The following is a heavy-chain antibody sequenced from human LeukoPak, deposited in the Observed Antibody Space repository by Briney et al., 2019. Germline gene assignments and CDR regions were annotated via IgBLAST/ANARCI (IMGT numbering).Heavy chain of an antibody. D-gene: IGHD2-15*01. CDR1: GYTFSDYY. V-gene: IGHV1-2*02. J-gene: IGHJ4*02. Sequence: ASVKVSSKASGYTFSDYYLHWVRQAPGQGLEWMGWINPDSGGTNYAQKFQGRVTMTRDTSISTAYMELNRLRSDDTAVYYCARALVHSGGGYLHYFDYWGQGTLVTVSS. CDR3: ARALVHSGGGYLHYFDY. CDR2: INPDSGGT.